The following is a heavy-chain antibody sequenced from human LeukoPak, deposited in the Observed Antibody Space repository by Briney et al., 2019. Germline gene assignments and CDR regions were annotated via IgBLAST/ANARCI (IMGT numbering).Heavy chain of an antibody. Sequence: GSLRLSCAASGFTFSSYGMHWVRQAPGKGLEWVANIKEDGSETNYVDSVKGRFTSSRDNAKNSLCLQMNSLRAEDTAIYYCARGQQLGDWGQGTLVTVSS. D-gene: IGHD6-13*01. J-gene: IGHJ4*02. CDR1: GFTFSSYG. CDR2: IKEDGSET. V-gene: IGHV3-7*04. CDR3: ARGQQLGD.